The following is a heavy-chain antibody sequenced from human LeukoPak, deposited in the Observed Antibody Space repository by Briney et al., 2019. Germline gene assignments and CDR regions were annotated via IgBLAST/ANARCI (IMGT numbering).Heavy chain of an antibody. Sequence: PGGSLRLSCAISGFIFNTNGMNWVRPSPGKGLEWLATIAGGDHSTYYADYVKGRFAISRDNCKNTVFLHMNSLRVEDTAVCYCARGVYWSLDYWGQGTPVTVSS. CDR1: GFIFNTNG. J-gene: IGHJ4*02. D-gene: IGHD1-1*01. CDR3: ARGVYWSLDY. CDR2: IAGGDHST. V-gene: IGHV3-23*01.